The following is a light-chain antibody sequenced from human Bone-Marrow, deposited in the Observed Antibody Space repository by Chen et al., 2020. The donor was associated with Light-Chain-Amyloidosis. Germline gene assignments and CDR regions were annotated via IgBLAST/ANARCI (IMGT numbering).Light chain of an antibody. J-gene: IGLJ3*02. Sequence: SYVLTQPSSVSVAPGQTATIACGGNNMGSTSVHWYQQTPGQAPLLVVYDDSDRPSGIPERLSGSNAGNTATLTISRVGAGDEADYDCQVWDRSSDRPAFGGGTKLTVL. CDR2: DDS. CDR1: NMGSTS. CDR3: QVWDRSSDRPA. V-gene: IGLV3-21*02.